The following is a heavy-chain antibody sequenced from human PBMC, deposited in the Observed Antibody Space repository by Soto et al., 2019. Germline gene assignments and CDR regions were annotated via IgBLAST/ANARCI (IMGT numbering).Heavy chain of an antibody. J-gene: IGHJ5*02. CDR1: GYTFTSYD. CDR3: ARAGPTYYDFWSGYQNWFDP. V-gene: IGHV1-8*01. Sequence: ASVKVSCKASGYTFTSYDINWVRPATGQGLEWMGWMNPNSGNTGYAQKFQGRVTMTRNTSISTAYMELSSLRSEDTAVYYCARAGPTYYDFWSGYQNWFDPWGQGTLVTVSS. CDR2: MNPNSGNT. D-gene: IGHD3-3*01.